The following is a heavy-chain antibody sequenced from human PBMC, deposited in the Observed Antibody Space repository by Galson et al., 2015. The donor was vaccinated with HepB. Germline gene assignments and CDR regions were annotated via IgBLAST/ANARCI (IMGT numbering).Heavy chain of an antibody. V-gene: IGHV1-3*01. D-gene: IGHD1-26*01. CDR1: GYTFTSYA. CDR2: INAGNGNT. J-gene: IGHJ4*02. Sequence: SVKVSCKASGYTFTSYAMHWVRQAPGQRLEWMGWINAGNGNTKYSQRFQGRVTITRDTSASTAYMELSSLRSEDTAVYYCARGPELPSWVTDYWGQGTLVTVSS. CDR3: ARGPELPSWVTDY.